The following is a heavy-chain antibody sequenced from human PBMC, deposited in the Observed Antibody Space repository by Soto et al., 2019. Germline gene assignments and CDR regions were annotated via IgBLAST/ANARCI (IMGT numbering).Heavy chain of an antibody. CDR1: GGTFSSYT. J-gene: IGHJ4*02. Sequence: QVQLVQSGAEVKKPGSSVKVSCKASGGTFSSYTISWVRQAPGQGLEWMGRIIPILGIANYAQKFQGRVTITADKSTSTAHMELSSLRSEDTAVYYCARGLRDGSEGYWGQGTLVTVSS. V-gene: IGHV1-69*02. CDR2: IIPILGIA. D-gene: IGHD5-12*01. CDR3: ARGLRDGSEGY.